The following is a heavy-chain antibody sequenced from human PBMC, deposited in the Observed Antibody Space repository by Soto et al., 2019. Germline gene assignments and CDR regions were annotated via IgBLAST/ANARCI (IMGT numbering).Heavy chain of an antibody. D-gene: IGHD3-10*01. J-gene: IGHJ6*02. Sequence: SVKVSCKASGYTFTSYAMHWVRQAPGQGLEWMGWIIPIFGTANYAQKFQGRVTITADESTSTAYMELSSLRSEDTAVYYCARAAYGSGSYSHYYYGMDVWGQGTTVTVSS. CDR3: ARAAYGSGSYSHYYYGMDV. V-gene: IGHV1-69*13. CDR2: IIPIFGTA. CDR1: GYTFTSYA.